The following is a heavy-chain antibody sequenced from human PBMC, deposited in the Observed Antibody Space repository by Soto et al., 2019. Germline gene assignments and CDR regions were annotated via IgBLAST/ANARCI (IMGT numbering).Heavy chain of an antibody. CDR3: AKLPYDYVWVSYRKNWFDP. Sequence: GGSLRLSCAASGFTFNNYAMSWVRQAPGKGLEWVSVISGSGGSTYYADSVQGRFTISRDDSKNTLYLRMNSLRAEDTAIYYCAKLPYDYVWVSYRKNWFDPWGQGTLVTVSS. J-gene: IGHJ5*02. CDR2: ISGSGGST. D-gene: IGHD3-16*02. V-gene: IGHV3-23*01. CDR1: GFTFNNYA.